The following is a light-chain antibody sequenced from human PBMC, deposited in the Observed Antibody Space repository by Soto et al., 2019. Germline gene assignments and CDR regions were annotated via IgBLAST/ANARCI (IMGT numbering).Light chain of an antibody. V-gene: IGKV3-20*01. CDR2: GAS. Sequence: EILLTKSPGTLSLSPGDRATLSCRASQSLTSSFLAWYQQKPGQTPRLLIYGASIRATDIPDRFSGSGSGTDFTLTISRLEPEDLAVYFCQQYGRLPLSFGGGTKVEIK. CDR1: QSLTSSF. J-gene: IGKJ4*01. CDR3: QQYGRLPLS.